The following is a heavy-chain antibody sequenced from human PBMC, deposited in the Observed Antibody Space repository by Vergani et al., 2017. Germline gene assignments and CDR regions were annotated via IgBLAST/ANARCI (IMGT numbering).Heavy chain of an antibody. V-gene: IGHV3-30*05. CDR1: GFTFSSYS. D-gene: IGHD2-2*01. CDR2: ISYDGSNK. Sequence: VQLVESGGGLVKPGGSLRLSCAASGFTFSSYSMNWVRQAPGKGLEWVAVISYDGSNKYYADSVKGRFTISRDNSKNTLYLQMNSLRAEDTAVYYCARIRTALAFYIWGQGTMVTVSS. J-gene: IGHJ3*02. CDR3: ARIRTALAFYI.